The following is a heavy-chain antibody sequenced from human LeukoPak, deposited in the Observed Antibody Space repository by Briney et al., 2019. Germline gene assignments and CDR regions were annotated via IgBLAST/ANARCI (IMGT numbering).Heavy chain of an antibody. Sequence: SETLSLTCTVSGDSISSSSYYWGWVRQPPGKGLELIGSIHYSGNTYYSPSLKSRVAISVDTSKNQFSLKLTSVTAADTAMYYCARSKAMIVALFDYWGQGTLVTVS. CDR1: GDSISSSSYY. CDR3: ARSKAMIVALFDY. D-gene: IGHD3-22*01. J-gene: IGHJ4*02. V-gene: IGHV4-39*07. CDR2: IHYSGNT.